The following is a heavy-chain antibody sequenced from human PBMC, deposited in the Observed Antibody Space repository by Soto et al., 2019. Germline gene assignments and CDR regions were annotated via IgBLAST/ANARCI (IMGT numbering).Heavy chain of an antibody. V-gene: IGHV3-23*01. D-gene: IGHD3-22*01. CDR3: AKMGTYYYDSSGYVDY. Sequence: GGSLRLSCAASGFTLSSYAMSWVRQAPGKGLEWVSAISGSGGSTYYADSVKGRFTISRDNSKNTLYLQMNSLRAEDTAVYYCAKMGTYYYDSSGYVDYWGQGTLVTVSS. CDR1: GFTLSSYA. J-gene: IGHJ4*02. CDR2: ISGSGGST.